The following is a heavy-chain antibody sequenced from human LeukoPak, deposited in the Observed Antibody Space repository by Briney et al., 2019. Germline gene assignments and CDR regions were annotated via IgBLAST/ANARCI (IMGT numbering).Heavy chain of an antibody. CDR1: GFTFSSYA. Sequence: QTGGSLRLSCAASGFTFSSYAMHWVRQAPGKGLEWVAVISYDGSYKYYADSVKGRFTISRDNSKNTLYLQMNSLRAEDTAVYYCAKDLYTYYYDSSAHGWFDPWGQGTLVTVSS. V-gene: IGHV3-30*04. D-gene: IGHD3-22*01. J-gene: IGHJ5*02. CDR3: AKDLYTYYYDSSAHGWFDP. CDR2: ISYDGSYK.